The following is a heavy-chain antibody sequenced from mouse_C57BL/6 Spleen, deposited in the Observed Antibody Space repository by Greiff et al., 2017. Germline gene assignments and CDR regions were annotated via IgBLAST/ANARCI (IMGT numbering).Heavy chain of an antibody. Sequence: EVQLQQSGPELVKPGASVKISCKASGYTFTDFYMNWVKQSHGKSLEWIGALNLNNGGTSYHQQFKGKATLTVDKSSSTAYMELRSLTSEDSAGYYSARDGIDYGSHLDLDYWGQGTTVTVSS. D-gene: IGHD1-1*01. CDR2: LNLNNGGT. V-gene: IGHV1-26*01. J-gene: IGHJ2*01. CDR1: GYTFTDFY. CDR3: ARDGIDYGSHLDLDY.